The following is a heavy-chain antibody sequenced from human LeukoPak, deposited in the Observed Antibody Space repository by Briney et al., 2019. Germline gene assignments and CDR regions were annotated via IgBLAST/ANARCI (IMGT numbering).Heavy chain of an antibody. J-gene: IGHJ6*02. CDR2: IHYSGTT. CDR3: ARHDSYALGSHPLDV. Sequence: PSETLSLTCTVSGGSISGYYWSWIRLPPGKGLEWIAYIHYSGTTNYNPSLRSRVTIPVDTSKNQSSLKVNSVTATDTAVYFCARHDSYALGSHPLDVWGQGTTVIVSS. V-gene: IGHV4-59*08. D-gene: IGHD3-10*01. CDR1: GGSISGYY.